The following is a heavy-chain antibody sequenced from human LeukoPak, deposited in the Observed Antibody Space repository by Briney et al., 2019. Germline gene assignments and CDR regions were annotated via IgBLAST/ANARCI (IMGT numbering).Heavy chain of an antibody. CDR1: GFTFSDYT. D-gene: IGHD1-26*01. CDR2: ISSGGTYK. V-gene: IGHV3-21*06. Sequence: GGSLRLSCAASGFTFSDYTMNWVRQAPGKGLEWVSSISSGGTYKYYADSVKGRFTISRDNAKSSLYLQMNSLRAEDTAVYYCAREGSGSSQNFDYWGQGTLVTVSS. CDR3: AREGSGSSQNFDY. J-gene: IGHJ4*02.